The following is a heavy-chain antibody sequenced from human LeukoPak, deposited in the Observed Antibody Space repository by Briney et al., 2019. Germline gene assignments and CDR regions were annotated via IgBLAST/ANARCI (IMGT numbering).Heavy chain of an antibody. CDR3: ARGGDFGYSYGCYYYMDV. CDR2: IGTNGDT. D-gene: IGHD5-18*01. CDR1: GFTFSSYD. Sequence: PGWSLRLSCAASGFTFSSYDMHWVRQTAGQGLEWVSTIGTNGDTYYRASVKGRFPIHRENAKNSLYLQMNRLRAGDTAVYDCARGGDFGYSYGCYYYMDVWGKGTTVTVSS. J-gene: IGHJ6*03. V-gene: IGHV3-13*01.